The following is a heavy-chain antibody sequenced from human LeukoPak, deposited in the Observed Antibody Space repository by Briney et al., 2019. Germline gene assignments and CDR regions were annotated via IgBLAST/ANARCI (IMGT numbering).Heavy chain of an antibody. CDR1: GGTFSNFA. CDR3: ARHFFVGAEDAFDI. J-gene: IGHJ3*02. D-gene: IGHD2/OR15-2a*01. V-gene: IGHV1-69*13. CDR2: IIPVFGAT. Sequence: SVKVSCKASGGTFSNFAVSWVRQAPGQGLEWMGGIIPVFGATTYAENFQDRVTITADESTGTAYMELSSLKSDDTAVYYCARHFFVGAEDAFDIWGQGTMVTVSS.